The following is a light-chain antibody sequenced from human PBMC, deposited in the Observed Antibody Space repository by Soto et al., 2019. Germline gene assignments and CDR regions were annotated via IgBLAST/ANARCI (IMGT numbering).Light chain of an antibody. V-gene: IGLV1-40*01. Sequence: QSVLTQPPSVSGAPGQRVTISCTGSSSNTGAGYGVHWYQQLPGTAPKLLIYDNNNRPSGVPDRFSGSKSGTSASLAITGLQAEDEADYYCQSGWVFGGGTKLTVL. CDR1: SSNTGAGYG. CDR2: DNN. CDR3: QSGWV. J-gene: IGLJ3*02.